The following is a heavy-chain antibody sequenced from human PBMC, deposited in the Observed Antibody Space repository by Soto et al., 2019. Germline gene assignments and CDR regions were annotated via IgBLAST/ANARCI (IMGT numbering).Heavy chain of an antibody. D-gene: IGHD6-13*01. Sequence: CAASGFTFSSYSMNWVRQAPGKGLEWVSSISSSGSYIYYADSVKGRFTISRDNAKNSLYLQMNSLRAEDTAVYYCASPYSSSWYTVYWGHGTLVTVSS. V-gene: IGHV3-21*01. J-gene: IGHJ4*01. CDR2: ISSSGSYI. CDR1: GFTFSSYS. CDR3: ASPYSSSWYTVY.